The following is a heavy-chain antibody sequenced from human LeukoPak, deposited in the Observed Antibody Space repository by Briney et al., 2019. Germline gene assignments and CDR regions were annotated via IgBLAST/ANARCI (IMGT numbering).Heavy chain of an antibody. CDR3: ARDCAFRFLEWSLLDS. Sequence: QAGGSLRLSSAASGFTFTSYWMTWVRQAPGKGLEWVANIRQDGSDKNYSDSVKGRFTISRDNGKNSVYLEMNNLRVEDTAVYYCARDCAFRFLEWSLLDSWGQGILVTVAT. CDR2: IRQDGSDK. V-gene: IGHV3-7*01. J-gene: IGHJ4*02. D-gene: IGHD3-3*01. CDR1: GFTFTSYW.